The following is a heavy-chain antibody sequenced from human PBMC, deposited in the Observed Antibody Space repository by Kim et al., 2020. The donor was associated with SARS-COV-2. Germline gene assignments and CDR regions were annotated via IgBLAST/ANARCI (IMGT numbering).Heavy chain of an antibody. J-gene: IGHJ4*02. D-gene: IGHD3-10*01. V-gene: IGHV4-59*08. CDR1: GGSISSYY. Sequence: SETLSLTCTVSGGSISSYYWSWIRQPPGKGLEWIGYIYYSGSTNYNPSLKSRVTISVDTSKNQFSLKLSSVTAADTAVYYCARCITGLLPYFDYWGQGT. CDR2: IYYSGST. CDR3: ARCITGLLPYFDY.